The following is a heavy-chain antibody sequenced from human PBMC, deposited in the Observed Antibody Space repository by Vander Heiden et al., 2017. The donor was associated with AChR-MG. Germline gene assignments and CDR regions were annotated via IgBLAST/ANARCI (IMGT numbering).Heavy chain of an antibody. Sequence: QVQLQESGPGLVKPSETLSLTCVVPGYSISSGWYWGWIRQPPAKGLEWIGSIYYDGSTYYNPSLKSRVTISVDTSKNQFSLKLSSVTAADTAVYYCARVGTPTYYYGMDVWGQGTTVTVSS. J-gene: IGHJ6*02. V-gene: IGHV4-38-2*01. CDR1: GYSISSGWY. D-gene: IGHD1-26*01. CDR3: ARVGTPTYYYGMDV. CDR2: IYYDGST.